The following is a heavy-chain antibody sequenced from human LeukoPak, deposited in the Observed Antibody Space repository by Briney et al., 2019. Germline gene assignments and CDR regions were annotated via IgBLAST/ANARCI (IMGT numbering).Heavy chain of an antibody. D-gene: IGHD3-9*01. CDR1: GYTFTGYG. J-gene: IGHJ4*02. V-gene: IGHV1-18*01. Sequence: GASVKVSCKASGYTFTGYGISWVRQAPGQGLEWIGWISAYNGNTNYAQKLQGRVTMTTDTSTSTAYMELRSLRSDDTAVYYCARDYDILTGYYNLFDYWGQGTLVTVSS. CDR3: ARDYDILTGYYNLFDY. CDR2: ISAYNGNT.